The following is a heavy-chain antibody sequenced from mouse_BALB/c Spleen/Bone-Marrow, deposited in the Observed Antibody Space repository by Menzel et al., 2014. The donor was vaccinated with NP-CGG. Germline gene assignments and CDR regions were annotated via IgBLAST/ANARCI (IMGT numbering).Heavy chain of an antibody. V-gene: IGHV5-12-2*01. CDR1: GFTFSSYT. Sequence: EVMLVESGGGLVQPGGSLKLSCEASGFTFSSYTMPWVPQTPEKRLEWVAYISNGGGSTYYPDTVKGRFTISRDNAKNTLYLQMSSLKSEDTAMYYCARRAGAYWGQGTLVTVSA. D-gene: IGHD3-3*01. CDR3: ARRAGAY. J-gene: IGHJ3*01. CDR2: ISNGGGST.